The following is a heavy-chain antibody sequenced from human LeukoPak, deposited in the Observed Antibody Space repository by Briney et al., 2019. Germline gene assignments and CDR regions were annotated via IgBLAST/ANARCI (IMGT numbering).Heavy chain of an antibody. CDR3: ARVEVVVIAAVRAEYFHY. J-gene: IGHJ1*01. D-gene: IGHD2-15*01. V-gene: IGHV4-59*01. CDR2: IFYSGST. CDR1: GVSISSYY. Sequence: PSETLSLTCSVSGVSISSYYWSWIRQPPGKGLEWIGYIFYSGSTNYNPSLKSRVTISADTSKNQFSLKLSSVTAADTAVYYCARVEVVVIAAVRAEYFHYWGQGTLVTVSS.